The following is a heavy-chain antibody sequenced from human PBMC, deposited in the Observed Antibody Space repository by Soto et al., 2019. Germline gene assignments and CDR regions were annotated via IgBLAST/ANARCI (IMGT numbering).Heavy chain of an antibody. CDR2: IYPGDSDT. Sequence: GESLKISCKGSGYSFTSYWIGWVRQMPGKGLGWMGIIYPGDSDTRYSPSFQGQVTIAADKSISTAYLQWSSLKASDTAMYYCARAYYYDSSGTNNWFDPWGQGTLVTVSS. CDR3: ARAYYYDSSGTNNWFDP. D-gene: IGHD3-22*01. J-gene: IGHJ5*02. CDR1: GYSFTSYW. V-gene: IGHV5-51*01.